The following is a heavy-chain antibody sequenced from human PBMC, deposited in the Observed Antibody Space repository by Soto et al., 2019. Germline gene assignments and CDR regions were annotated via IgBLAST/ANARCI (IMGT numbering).Heavy chain of an antibody. J-gene: IGHJ4*02. CDR2: ASPDGGVE. V-gene: IGHV3-30-3*01. CDR3: ARDPVAAKPDYFDH. Sequence: QVQLVESGGNVVQPGRSLRLSCAASGFTFNSYVVHWVRQAPCKGLEWVAVASPDGGVEYHADSVKGRFTISRDNSRNTLYLQMNSLRTEDTAVYYCARDPVAAKPDYFDHWGRGTLVTVSS. CDR1: GFTFNSYV. D-gene: IGHD2-15*01.